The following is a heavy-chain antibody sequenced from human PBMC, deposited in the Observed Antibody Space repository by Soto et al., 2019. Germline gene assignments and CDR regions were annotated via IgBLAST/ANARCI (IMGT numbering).Heavy chain of an antibody. V-gene: IGHV3-7*05. CDR3: ARARSKQLFDY. CDR2: IKQDGREK. J-gene: IGHJ4*02. D-gene: IGHD1-1*01. CDR1: GFTFSSYW. Sequence: GGSLRLSCAGSGFTFSSYWMTWVRQAPGKGLEWVANIKQDGREKYYVDSVKGRFTISRDNAKNSLYLQLNSLRAEDTALYYCARARSKQLFDYWGQGTLVTVSS.